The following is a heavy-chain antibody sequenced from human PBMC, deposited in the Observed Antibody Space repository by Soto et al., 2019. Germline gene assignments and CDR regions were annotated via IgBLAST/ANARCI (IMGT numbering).Heavy chain of an antibody. J-gene: IGHJ5*02. CDR1: GGSISSYY. CDR2: IYYNGST. Sequence: QVQLQESGPGLVKPSETLSFTCTVSGGSISSYYWSWIRQPPGKGLEWIGYIYYNGSTNYNPSFKSRVTISVDTSMHQFSLKLTSVTAADTAVEYCARDRRGGWFDPWGQGALVTVSS. CDR3: ARDRRGGWFDP. D-gene: IGHD3-10*01. V-gene: IGHV4-59*01.